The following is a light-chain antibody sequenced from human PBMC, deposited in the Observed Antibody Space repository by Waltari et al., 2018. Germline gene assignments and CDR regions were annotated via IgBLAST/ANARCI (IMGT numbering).Light chain of an antibody. Sequence: DIVMTQSPDSLAVSLGARATINCTSTQSVLHSSNNTNNLRWYQQKPGQPPELLIYWASTRRSTVPDRFSGSGSGTDFTLTISSLQAEDVAVYYCLQYYSTPRTFGQGTKVEL. V-gene: IGKV4-1*01. CDR3: LQYYSTPRT. CDR1: QSVLHSSNNTNN. J-gene: IGKJ1*01. CDR2: WAS.